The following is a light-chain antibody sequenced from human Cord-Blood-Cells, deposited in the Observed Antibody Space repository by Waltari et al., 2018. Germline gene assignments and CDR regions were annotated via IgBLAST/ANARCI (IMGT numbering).Light chain of an antibody. J-gene: IGLJ3*02. CDR3: NSRDSSGNHWV. Sequence: SSELPQDPAVSVALGQTVRITCQGDSLRSYYASWYQQKPGQAPVLVIYGKNNRPSGIPDRFSGSSSGNTASLTITGAQAEDEADYYCNSRDSSGNHWVFGGRTKLTVL. CDR2: GKN. V-gene: IGLV3-19*01. CDR1: SLRSYY.